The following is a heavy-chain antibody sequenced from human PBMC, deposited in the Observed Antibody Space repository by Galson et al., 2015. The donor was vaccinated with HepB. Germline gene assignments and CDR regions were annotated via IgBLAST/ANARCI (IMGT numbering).Heavy chain of an antibody. D-gene: IGHD6-19*01. V-gene: IGHV1-46*01. CDR3: GRGVSSGWSDAFDI. CDR1: GYSFANYF. CDR2: INPSGGST. J-gene: IGHJ3*02. Sequence: SVKVSCKASGYSFANYFMHWVRQAPGQGLEWMGVINPSGGSTSYAQNFQGRVSVTRDTSTTTVYMEPSSLRSDDTAVYYCGRGVSSGWSDAFDIWGQGTMVTVSS.